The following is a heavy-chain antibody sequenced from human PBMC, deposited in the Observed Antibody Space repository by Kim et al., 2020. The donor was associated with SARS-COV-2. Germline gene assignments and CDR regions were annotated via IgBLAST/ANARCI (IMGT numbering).Heavy chain of an antibody. J-gene: IGHJ4*02. V-gene: IGHV1-8*01. Sequence: AQKFQGRVTMTRNTSISTAYMELSSLRSEDTAVYYCARARDYYDAPSGDYWGQGTLVTVSS. D-gene: IGHD3-22*01. CDR3: ARARDYYDAPSGDY.